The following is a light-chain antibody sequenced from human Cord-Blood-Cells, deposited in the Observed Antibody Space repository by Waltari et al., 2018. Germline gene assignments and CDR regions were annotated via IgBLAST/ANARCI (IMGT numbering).Light chain of an antibody. CDR3: CPCAGSGTWV. CDR1: SSDGGSYNL. Sequence: QSALTQPASVSGSPGQSITISCTGTSSDGGSYNLVSWYQQHPGKATKLMIYAGRKRPSGVSNRFSGSKSGNTASLTISGRQAEDEADYYCCPCAGSGTWVFGGGTKLTVL. V-gene: IGLV2-23*01. J-gene: IGLJ3*02. CDR2: AGR.